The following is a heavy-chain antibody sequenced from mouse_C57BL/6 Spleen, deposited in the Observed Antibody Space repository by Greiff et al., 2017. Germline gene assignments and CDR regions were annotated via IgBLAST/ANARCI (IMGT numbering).Heavy chain of an antibody. Sequence: VKLQESGPGLVAPSQSLSITCTVSGFSLTSYAISWVRQPPGKGLEWLGVIWTGGGTNYNSALKSRLSISKDKSKSQVFLKMNSLQTDDTARYYCARNGENDYDEDYYAMDYWGQGTSVTVSS. D-gene: IGHD2-4*01. CDR1: GFSLTSYA. CDR2: IWTGGGT. V-gene: IGHV2-9-1*01. J-gene: IGHJ4*01. CDR3: ARNGENDYDEDYYAMDY.